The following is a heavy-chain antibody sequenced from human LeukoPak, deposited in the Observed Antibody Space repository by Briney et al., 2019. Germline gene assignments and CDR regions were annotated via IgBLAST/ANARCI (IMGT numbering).Heavy chain of an antibody. J-gene: IGHJ6*03. Sequence: ASVKVSCKASGYIFIDYHMHWVQQAPGRGLEWMGRVDPEDGETVYAEKFQGRVTITADPSTDTAYMELSRLTSADTAVYYCARGPQERDQLLRGGYYYYYYMDVWGKGTTVTVSS. CDR3: ARGPQERDQLLRGGYYYYYYMDV. CDR1: GYIFIDYH. D-gene: IGHD2-2*01. V-gene: IGHV1-69-2*01. CDR2: VDPEDGET.